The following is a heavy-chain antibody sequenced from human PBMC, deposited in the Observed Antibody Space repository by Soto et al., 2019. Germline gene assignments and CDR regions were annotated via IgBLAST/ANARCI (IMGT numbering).Heavy chain of an antibody. D-gene: IGHD1-1*01. CDR2: ISSSSSYI. J-gene: IGHJ3*01. V-gene: IGHV3-21*04. CDR1: VFTFSSYS. CDR3: ASWNEREHAYDV. Sequence: PVGSLRLSCAASVFTFSSYSMNWVRQAPGKGLEWVSSISSSSSYIYYADSVKGRFTIYRDNAKNSLYLQMNSLRAEDTAVYYCASWNEREHAYDVWGQGTTVTVSS.